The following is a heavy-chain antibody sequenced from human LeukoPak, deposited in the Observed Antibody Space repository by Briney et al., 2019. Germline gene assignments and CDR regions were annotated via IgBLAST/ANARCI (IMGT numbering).Heavy chain of an antibody. V-gene: IGHV3-30*04. CDR3: ARVFQHTHHRDPLDC. D-gene: IGHD1-14*01. J-gene: IGHJ4*02. Sequence: GRSLRLSCAASGFTFSTCAMHWVRQAPGEGLEWVAVMSYDGNTKYYADSMKGRFTISRDNSKNTLYLQMNSLRAEDTAVYYCARVFQHTHHRDPLDCWGQGTLVTVSS. CDR2: MSYDGNTK. CDR1: GFTFSTCA.